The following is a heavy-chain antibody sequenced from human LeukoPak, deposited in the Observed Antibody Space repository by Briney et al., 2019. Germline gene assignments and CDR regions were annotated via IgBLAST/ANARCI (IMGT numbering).Heavy chain of an antibody. CDR1: GSTFDKYA. CDR2: IWYDGSNK. J-gene: IGHJ4*02. Sequence: GGSLRLSCEASGSTFDKYAVSWVRQAPGKGLEWVAVIWYDGSNKYYADSVKGRFTISRDNSKNTLYLQMNSLRAEDTAVYYCAREQLVLGTIDYWGQGTLVTVSS. CDR3: AREQLVLGTIDY. D-gene: IGHD6-6*01. V-gene: IGHV3-33*07.